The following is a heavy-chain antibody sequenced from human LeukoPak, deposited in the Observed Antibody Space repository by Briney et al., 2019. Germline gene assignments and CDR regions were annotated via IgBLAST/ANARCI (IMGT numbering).Heavy chain of an antibody. CDR3: ANRALPGTVTTSFDY. J-gene: IGHJ4*02. D-gene: IGHD4-17*01. Sequence: GGSLRLSCAASGFPFSNHAMSWVRQAPGKGLEWVSSISGSGVTTYYADSVRGRFIISRDSSKKTLYLQMNSLRVEDTAVYFCANRALPGTVTTSFDYWGQGTLVTVSS. CDR1: GFPFSNHA. CDR2: ISGSGVTT. V-gene: IGHV3-23*01.